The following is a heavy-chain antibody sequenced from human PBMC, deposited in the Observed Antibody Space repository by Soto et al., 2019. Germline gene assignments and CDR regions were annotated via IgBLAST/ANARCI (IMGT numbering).Heavy chain of an antibody. CDR2: IYYSGST. CDR1: GGSISSYY. V-gene: IGHV4-59*12. Sequence: SETLSLTCTVSGGSISSYYWSWIRQPPGKGLEWIGYIYYSGSTNYNPSLKSRVTISVDTSKNTLYLQMNSLRVEDTAVYHCARSMTSWFEELFFDQWGQGTLVTVSS. CDR3: ARSMTSWFEELFFDQ. D-gene: IGHD3-10*01. J-gene: IGHJ4*02.